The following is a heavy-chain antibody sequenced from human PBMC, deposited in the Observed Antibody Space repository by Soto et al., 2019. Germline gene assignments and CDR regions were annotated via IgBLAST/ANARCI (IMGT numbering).Heavy chain of an antibody. D-gene: IGHD3-10*01. V-gene: IGHV5-10-1*01. CDR1: GYSFTSYW. CDR2: IDPSDSYT. CDR3: ASQSSYYYGSGSYLSY. Sequence: RGESLKISCKGSGYSFTSYWISCVRQMPGKGLEWMGRIDPSDSYTNYSPSFQGHVTISADKSISTAYLQWSSLKASDTAMYYCASQSSYYYGSGSYLSYWGQGTLVTVSS. J-gene: IGHJ4*02.